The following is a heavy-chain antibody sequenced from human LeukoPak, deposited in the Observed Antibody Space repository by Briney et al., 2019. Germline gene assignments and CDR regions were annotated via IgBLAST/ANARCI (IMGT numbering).Heavy chain of an antibody. V-gene: IGHV4-59*11. CDR3: ARVFDSGSQAYFYYMDV. Sequence: SETLSLTCTVSGGSISYRYWSWIRQSPGKGLEWIGSIYYSGSSNYNPSLKSRVTISVDTSKNQFSLKLTSVTAADTAVYYCARVFDSGSQAYFYYMDVWGKGTTVTIFS. CDR1: GGSISYRY. J-gene: IGHJ6*03. CDR2: IYYSGSS. D-gene: IGHD3-10*01.